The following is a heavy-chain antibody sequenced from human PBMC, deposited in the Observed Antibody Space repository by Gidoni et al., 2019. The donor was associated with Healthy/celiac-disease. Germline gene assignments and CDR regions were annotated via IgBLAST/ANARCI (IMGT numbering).Heavy chain of an antibody. V-gene: IGHV4-39*01. Sequence: QLQLQESGPGLVKPSETLSLTCTGSGGSISSSSYYWGWIRQPPGKGLEWIGSIYYSGSTYYNPSLKSRVTISVDTSKNQFSLKLSSVTAADTAVYYCARPGVGVNYYDSSGILDYWGQGTLVTVSS. CDR3: ARPGVGVNYYDSSGILDY. CDR2: IYYSGST. J-gene: IGHJ4*02. CDR1: GGSISSSSYY. D-gene: IGHD3-22*01.